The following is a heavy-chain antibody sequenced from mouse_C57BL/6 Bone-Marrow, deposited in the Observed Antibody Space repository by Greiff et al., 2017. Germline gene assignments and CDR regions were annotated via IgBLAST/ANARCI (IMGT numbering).Heavy chain of an antibody. V-gene: IGHV1-64*01. CDR1: GYTFTSYW. D-gene: IGHD1-1*01. Sequence: VQLQQPGAELVKPGASVKLSCKASGYTFTSYWMHWVKQRPGQGLEWIGMIHPNSGSTNYNEKFKSKATLTVDNSSSTAYMQLRSLTSEDSAVYYCARDYYGSSWGFAYWGQGTLVTVSA. J-gene: IGHJ3*01. CDR3: ARDYYGSSWGFAY. CDR2: IHPNSGST.